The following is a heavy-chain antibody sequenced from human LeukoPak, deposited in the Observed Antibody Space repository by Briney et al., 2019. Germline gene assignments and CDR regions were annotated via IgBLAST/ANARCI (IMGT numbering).Heavy chain of an antibody. CDR3: ARDVFWQGGFDP. CDR1: GGSFSGYY. Sequence: SETLSLTCAVYGGSFSGYYWSWIRQPPGKGLEWIGEINHTGSTNYNPSLKSRVTISVDTSKNQFSLRLSSVTAADTAVYYCARDVFWQGGFDPWGQGTLVTVSS. J-gene: IGHJ5*02. D-gene: IGHD2/OR15-2a*01. CDR2: INHTGST. V-gene: IGHV4-34*01.